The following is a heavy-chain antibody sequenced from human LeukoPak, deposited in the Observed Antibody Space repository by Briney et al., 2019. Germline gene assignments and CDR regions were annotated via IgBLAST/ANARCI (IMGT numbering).Heavy chain of an antibody. J-gene: IGHJ5*02. CDR3: AGATVKILKPTKWFDP. Sequence: SETLSLTCTVSGGSISSYYWSWIRQPAGKGLEWTGRIYTSGSTNYNPSLKSRVTMSVDTSKNQFSLKLSSVTAADTAVYYCAGATVKILKPTKWFDPWGQGTLVTVSS. D-gene: IGHD4-11*01. CDR1: GGSISSYY. CDR2: IYTSGST. V-gene: IGHV4-4*07.